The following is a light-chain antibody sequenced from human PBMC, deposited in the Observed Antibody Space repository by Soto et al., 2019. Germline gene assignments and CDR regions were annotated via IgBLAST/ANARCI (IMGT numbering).Light chain of an antibody. J-gene: IGKJ4*01. CDR2: DAS. CDR3: QQYNNWPPT. CDR1: RAISRN. V-gene: IGKV3-15*01. Sequence: ETVMTQSPATLSVSPGERATLSCRASRAISRNLAWYQQKPGQAPRLLIYDASTRATGIPARFSGSGSGTEFTLTISSLQSEDFAVYYCQQYNNWPPTFGGGTKVEIK.